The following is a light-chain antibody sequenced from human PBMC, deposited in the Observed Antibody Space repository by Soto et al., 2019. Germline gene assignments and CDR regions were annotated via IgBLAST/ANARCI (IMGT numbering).Light chain of an antibody. Sequence: EIVLTQSPGTLSLSLGERATLSCRASQSVSSSYLAWYQQKPGQAPRLLIYGASSRATGIPDRFSGSGSGTDFTLTISRLEPEDFAVYYCQQYGSSLYTYGQGTKPEIK. J-gene: IGKJ2*01. CDR2: GAS. CDR3: QQYGSSLYT. CDR1: QSVSSSY. V-gene: IGKV3-20*01.